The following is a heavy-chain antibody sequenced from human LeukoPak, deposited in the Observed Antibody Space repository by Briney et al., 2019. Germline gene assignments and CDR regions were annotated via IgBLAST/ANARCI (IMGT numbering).Heavy chain of an antibody. CDR1: GGTFSRYA. D-gene: IGHD2-2*01. CDR3: ARLVPAAENWIDP. V-gene: IGHV1-69*05. CDR2: IIPIFTTP. J-gene: IGHJ5*02. Sequence: SVKVSCKASGGTFSRYAISWVRQAPGQGLEWMGGIIPIFTTPDYAQRFQGRLTITTDESTSTTHMELSRLRSEDTAFYYCARLVPAAENWIDPWGQGTLVIVSS.